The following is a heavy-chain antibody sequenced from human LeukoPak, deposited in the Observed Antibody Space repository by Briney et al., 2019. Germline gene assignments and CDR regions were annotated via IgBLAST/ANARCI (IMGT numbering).Heavy chain of an antibody. Sequence: PGRSLRLSCAASGFTFSIYTIHWVRQAPGKGLEWVALISYDRSNKYYGDSVKGRFTISRDNSKNTLYLQMNSLRAEDTAVYYCARVSSKTMVRGLLTKKNYNYHYMDVWGKGTTVTISS. D-gene: IGHD3-10*01. J-gene: IGHJ6*03. V-gene: IGHV3-30*04. CDR2: ISYDRSNK. CDR3: ARVSSKTMVRGLLTKKNYNYHYMDV. CDR1: GFTFSIYT.